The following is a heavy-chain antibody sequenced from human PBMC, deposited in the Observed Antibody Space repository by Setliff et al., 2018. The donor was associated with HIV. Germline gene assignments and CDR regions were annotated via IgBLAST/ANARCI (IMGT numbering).Heavy chain of an antibody. CDR1: GFTFSTYG. D-gene: IGHD2-2*01. CDR2: IRYDGSNK. V-gene: IGHV3-30*02. CDR3: ARSRSTRDAFDT. Sequence: PGGSLRLSCAASGFTFSTYGIHWVRQAPGEGLEWVAFIRYDGSNKYYADSVKGRFTISRDNSKNTLYLQMNSLRAEDTALYYCARSRSTRDAFDTWGQGTMVTVS. J-gene: IGHJ3*02.